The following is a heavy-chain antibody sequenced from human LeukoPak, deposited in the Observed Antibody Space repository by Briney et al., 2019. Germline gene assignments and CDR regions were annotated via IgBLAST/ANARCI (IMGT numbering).Heavy chain of an antibody. Sequence: KSSETLSLTCAVYGGSFSGYYWSWIRQPPGKGLEWIGEINHSGSTNYNPSLKSRVAISVDTSKNQFSLKLSSVTAADTAVYYCAREGSSSWDDAFDIWGQGTMVTVSS. CDR2: INHSGST. CDR1: GGSFSGYY. CDR3: AREGSSSWDDAFDI. D-gene: IGHD6-13*01. V-gene: IGHV4-34*01. J-gene: IGHJ3*02.